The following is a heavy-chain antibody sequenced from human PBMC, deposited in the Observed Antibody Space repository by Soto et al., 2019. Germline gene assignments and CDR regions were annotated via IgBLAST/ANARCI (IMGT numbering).Heavy chain of an antibody. J-gene: IGHJ3*02. CDR2: ISYDGSNK. Sequence: PGGSLRLSCAGSGFIFSNYAIHWVRQAPGKGLEWVAVISYDGSNKYYADSVKGRFTISRDNSKNTLYLQMNSLRTEDTAVYYCAKTVCGGDCYFDAFDIWGQGTMVTVSS. V-gene: IGHV3-30*18. CDR3: AKTVCGGDCYFDAFDI. D-gene: IGHD2-21*02. CDR1: GFIFSNYA.